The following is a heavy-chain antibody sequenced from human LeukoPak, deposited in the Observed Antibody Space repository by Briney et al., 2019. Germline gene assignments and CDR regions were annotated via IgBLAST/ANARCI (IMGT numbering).Heavy chain of an antibody. CDR1: GVTFSSYG. CDR2: IWYDGSNK. CDR3: AKSEEQLAFDY. J-gene: IGHJ4*02. D-gene: IGHD6-6*01. V-gene: IGHV3-33*06. Sequence: PGGSLRLSCAASGVTFSSYGMHWVRQAPGKGLEWVAVIWYDGSNKYYADSVKGRFTISRDNSKNTLYLQMNSLRAEDTAVYYCAKSEEQLAFDYWGQGTLVTVSS.